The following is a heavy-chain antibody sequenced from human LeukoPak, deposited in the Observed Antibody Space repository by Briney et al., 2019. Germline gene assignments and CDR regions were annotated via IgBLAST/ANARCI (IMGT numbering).Heavy chain of an antibody. CDR1: GYTFTSYD. CDR3: AREGTYCSGGSCYHYFDY. D-gene: IGHD2-15*01. Sequence: EASVKVSCKASGYTFTSYDINWVRQATGQGLEWMGWMNPNSGNTGYAQKFQGRVTITRTTSISTAYMELSSLRSEDTAVYYCAREGTYCSGGSCYHYFDYWGQGTLVTVSS. V-gene: IGHV1-8*03. J-gene: IGHJ4*02. CDR2: MNPNSGNT.